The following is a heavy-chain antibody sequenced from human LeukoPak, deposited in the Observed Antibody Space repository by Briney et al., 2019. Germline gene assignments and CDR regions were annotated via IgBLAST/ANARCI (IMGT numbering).Heavy chain of an antibody. CDR2: IIPIFGTA. CDR1: GGTFSSYA. V-gene: IGHV1-69*06. J-gene: IGHJ4*02. Sequence: ASVKVSCKASGGTFSSYAISWVRQAPGQGLEWMGGIIPIFGTANYAQKFQGRVTITADKSTSTAYMELSSLRSEDTAVYYCARERHDYGDFDYWGQGTLVTVSS. D-gene: IGHD4-17*01. CDR3: ARERHDYGDFDY.